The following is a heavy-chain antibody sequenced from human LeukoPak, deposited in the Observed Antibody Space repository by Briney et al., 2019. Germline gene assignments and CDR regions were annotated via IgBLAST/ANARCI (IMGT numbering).Heavy chain of an antibody. CDR3: ARGRGYDSGTYNYAFSDY. CDR1: GFTFSNYW. Sequence: GGPLRLSCAASGFTFSNYWMSWVRQAPGKGLEWVANIKPGGSEKYYADSVKGRFTISRDNSKNTLYLQMNSLRAEDTAVYYCARGRGYDSGTYNYAFSDYWGQGTLVTVSS. D-gene: IGHD3-22*01. J-gene: IGHJ4*02. CDR2: IKPGGSEK. V-gene: IGHV3-7*02.